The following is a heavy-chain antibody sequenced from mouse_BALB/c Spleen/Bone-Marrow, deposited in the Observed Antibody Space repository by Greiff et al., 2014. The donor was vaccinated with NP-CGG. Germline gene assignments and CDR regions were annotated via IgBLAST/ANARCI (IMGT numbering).Heavy chain of an antibody. V-gene: IGHV1S135*01. Sequence: EVKLMESGPELVKPGASVKVSCKASGYSFTDYNMSWVKQSHGKSLEWIGYIDPYNGGTTYNQKFKGKATLTVDKSSSTAFMHLNSLTSDDSTVYYCVRGDYRYSWFAYWGQGTLVTVCA. D-gene: IGHD2-14*01. CDR1: GYSFTDYN. J-gene: IGHJ3*01. CDR2: IDPYNGGT. CDR3: VRGDYRYSWFAY.